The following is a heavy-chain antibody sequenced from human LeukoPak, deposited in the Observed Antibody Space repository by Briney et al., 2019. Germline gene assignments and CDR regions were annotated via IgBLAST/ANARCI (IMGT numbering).Heavy chain of an antibody. D-gene: IGHD4-17*01. V-gene: IGHV3-23*01. CDR3: SKDPNGDYIGAFDM. CDR1: GLTFSNYA. CDR2: IIVSGSRA. Sequence: GGSLRLSCAAPGLTFSNYAMTWVRQAPGKGLEWVSSIIVSGSRAYYAGSVKGRFTISRDNSKSTLYLQMNSLRAEDTALYYCSKDPNGDYIGAFDMWGPGTLVTVSS. J-gene: IGHJ3*02.